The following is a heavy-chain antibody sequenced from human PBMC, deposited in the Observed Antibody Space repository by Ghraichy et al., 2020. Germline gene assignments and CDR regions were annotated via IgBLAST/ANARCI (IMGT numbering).Heavy chain of an antibody. D-gene: IGHD6-6*01. Sequence: SETLSLTCAVYGGSFSGYYWSWIRQPPGKGLEWIGEINHSGSTNYNPSLKSRVTISVDTSKNQFSLKLSSVTAADTAVYYYARRPRGAARKGYFDYWGQGTLVTVSS. CDR1: GGSFSGYY. J-gene: IGHJ4*02. CDR3: ARRPRGAARKGYFDY. CDR2: INHSGST. V-gene: IGHV4-34*01.